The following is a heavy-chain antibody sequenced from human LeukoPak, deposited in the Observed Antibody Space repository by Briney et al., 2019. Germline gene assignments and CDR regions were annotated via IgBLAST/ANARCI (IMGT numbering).Heavy chain of an antibody. V-gene: IGHV3-23*01. Sequence: GGSLRLSCAASGFTFSSYAMSWVRQAPGKGLEWVSAISGSGGSTYYADSVKGRVTISRDNSKKTLYLQMNSLRAEDTAVYYCAGVSKYYYDSSGYFDYWGQGTLVTVSS. CDR2: ISGSGGST. CDR3: AGVSKYYYDSSGYFDY. CDR1: GFTFSSYA. J-gene: IGHJ4*02. D-gene: IGHD3-22*01.